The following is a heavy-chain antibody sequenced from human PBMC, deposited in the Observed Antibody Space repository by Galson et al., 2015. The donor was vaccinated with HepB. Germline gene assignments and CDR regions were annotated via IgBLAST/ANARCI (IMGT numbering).Heavy chain of an antibody. V-gene: IGHV1-3*01. J-gene: IGHJ4*02. CDR2: INADNSNT. CDR1: GYTFINYN. D-gene: IGHD3-22*01. CDR3: VRADQGYYDNSGYY. Sequence: QSGAEVKKPGASVKVSCKASGYTFINYNMHWVRQAPGQRLEWMGLINADNSNTEYSQKFQGRVTITSDTSASTVYMELSSLRSEDTAVYYCVRADQGYYDNSGYYWGQGSLVTVFS.